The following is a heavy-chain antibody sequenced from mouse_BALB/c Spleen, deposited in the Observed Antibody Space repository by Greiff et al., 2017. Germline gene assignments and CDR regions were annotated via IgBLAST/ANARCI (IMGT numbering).Heavy chain of an antibody. V-gene: IGHV3-2*02. J-gene: IGHJ4*01. CDR1: GYSITSDYA. Sequence: EVKLQESGPGLVKPSQSLSLTCTVTGYSITSDYAWNWLRQFPGNKLEWMGYISYSGSTSYNPSLKSRISITRDTSKNQFFLQLNSVTTEDTATYYCARNGNLYYYAMDYWGQGTSVTVSS. CDR2: ISYSGST. CDR3: ARNGNLYYYAMDY. D-gene: IGHD2-1*01.